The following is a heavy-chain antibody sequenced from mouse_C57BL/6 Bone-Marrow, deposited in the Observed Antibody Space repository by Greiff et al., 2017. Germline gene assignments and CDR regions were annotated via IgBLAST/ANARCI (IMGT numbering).Heavy chain of an antibody. J-gene: IGHJ3*01. CDR2: IYPRSGNT. D-gene: IGHD1-2*01. CDR3: ARGLRRLAWFAY. CDR1: GYTFTSYG. Sequence: VHLVESGAELARPGASVKLSCKASGYTFTSYGISWVKQRTGQGLEWIGEIYPRSGNTYYNEKFKGKATLTADKSSSTAYMELRSLTSEDSAVYFCARGLRRLAWFAYWGQGTLVTVSA. V-gene: IGHV1-81*01.